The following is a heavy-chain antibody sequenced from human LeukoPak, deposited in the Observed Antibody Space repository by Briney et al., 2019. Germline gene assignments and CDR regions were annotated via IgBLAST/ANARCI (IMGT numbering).Heavy chain of an antibody. J-gene: IGHJ4*02. CDR2: INHRGST. D-gene: IGHD3-10*01. V-gene: IGHV4-34*01. Sequence: SETLSLTCAVYGGSISGYYWSWTRQPPGKGLEWIGEINHRGSTNKNPSLKSRVTISVATSKNQFSLKLSSVTAADTAVYYCARGRGGYHYWGQGTLVTVSS. CDR3: ARGRGGYHY. CDR1: GGSISGYY.